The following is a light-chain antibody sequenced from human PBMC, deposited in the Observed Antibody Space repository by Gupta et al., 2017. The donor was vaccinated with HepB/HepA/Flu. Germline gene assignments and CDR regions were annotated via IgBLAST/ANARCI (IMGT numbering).Light chain of an antibody. CDR1: QYLSNY. V-gene: IGKV3-11*01. CDR2: DAS. Sequence: EIVLTQSPATLSLSPGERATLSCRASQYLSNYLAWYQQKPGQAPRLLIYDASNRATGIPARFSGSGSGTDFTLTISSLEPEDFAIYYCQQRSSWPTFGQGTKVEIK. J-gene: IGKJ1*01. CDR3: QQRSSWPT.